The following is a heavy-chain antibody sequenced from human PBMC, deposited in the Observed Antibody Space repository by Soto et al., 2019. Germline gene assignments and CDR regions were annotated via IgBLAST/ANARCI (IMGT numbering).Heavy chain of an antibody. D-gene: IGHD4-17*01. Sequence: QVQLVESGGGVVQAGRSLRLSCAASGFSFSTYAMHWVRQAPGKGPEWVAVISYDSSNKNYADSVKGRFTISRDNSKNTLFLQMDSLRPEDTAVYYCAGPATVTSFTAWGQGTLAMVSS. CDR3: AGPATVTSFTA. CDR1: GFSFSTYA. V-gene: IGHV3-30-3*01. CDR2: ISYDSSNK. J-gene: IGHJ4*02.